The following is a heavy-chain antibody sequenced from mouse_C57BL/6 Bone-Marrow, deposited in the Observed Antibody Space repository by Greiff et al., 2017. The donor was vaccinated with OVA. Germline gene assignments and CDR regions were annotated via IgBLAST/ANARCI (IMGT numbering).Heavy chain of an antibody. V-gene: IGHV1-18*01. CDR2: INPNNGGT. D-gene: IGHD1-1*01. CDR1: GYTFTYYN. J-gene: IGHJ1*03. Sequence: EVQLQQSGPELVKPGASVKIPCKASGYTFTYYNMDWVKQSHGKSLEWIGDINPNNGGTIYNQKFKGKATLTVDKSSSTAYMELRSLTSEDTAVYYCANYYGSSRYWYFDVWGTGTTVTVSS. CDR3: ANYYGSSRYWYFDV.